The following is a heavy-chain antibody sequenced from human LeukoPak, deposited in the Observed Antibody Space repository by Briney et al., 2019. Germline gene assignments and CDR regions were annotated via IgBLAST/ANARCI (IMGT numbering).Heavy chain of an antibody. V-gene: IGHV3-74*01. D-gene: IGHD4-17*01. CDR2: IKIDGSGT. CDR1: GFTFSSYW. Sequence: GGSLTLSCVASGFTFSSYWMHWVRQAPGKGLVWVSRIKIDGSGTGYADSVKGRFTISRDNAKNTLYLQMNSLRAEDTAVYYCARDSTVSDLDYWGQGTLVTVSS. CDR3: ARDSTVSDLDY. J-gene: IGHJ4*02.